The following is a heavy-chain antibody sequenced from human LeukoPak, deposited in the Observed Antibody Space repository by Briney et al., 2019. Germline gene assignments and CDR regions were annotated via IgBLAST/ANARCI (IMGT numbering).Heavy chain of an antibody. CDR3: ARDQVARIAAAGTTDY. Sequence: GASVKVSCKASGYTLTSYGISWVRQAPGQGLEWMGWISAYNGNTNYAQKLQGRVTMTTDTSTSTAYMELRSLRSDDTAVYYCARDQVARIAAAGTTDYWGQGTLVTVSS. CDR1: GYTLTSYG. CDR2: ISAYNGNT. J-gene: IGHJ4*02. V-gene: IGHV1-18*01. D-gene: IGHD6-13*01.